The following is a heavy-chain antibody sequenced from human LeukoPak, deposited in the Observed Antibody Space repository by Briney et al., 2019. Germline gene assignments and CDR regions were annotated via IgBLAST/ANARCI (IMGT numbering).Heavy chain of an antibody. CDR1: GFTFSNCA. CDR3: VRNWGNLDY. V-gene: IGHV3-64D*06. J-gene: IGHJ4*02. CDR2: INSNGGST. D-gene: IGHD7-27*01. Sequence: GGSLRLSCSASGFTFSNCAMHWVRQGPGKGLEYVSAINSNGGSTYYADSMKGRFIISRDNSKNTLYLQMSSLRAEDTAVYYCVRNWGNLDYWGQGTLVTVSS.